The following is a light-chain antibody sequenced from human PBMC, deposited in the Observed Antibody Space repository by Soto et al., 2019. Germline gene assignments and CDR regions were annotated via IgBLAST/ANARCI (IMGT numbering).Light chain of an antibody. Sequence: QSALTQPASVSGSPGQSITISCTGTSSDVGAYDRVSWYQQHPDKAPTLMISEVANRPSGVSNRFSGSKSGNTSSLTISGLQAEDEAIYFCSSRTTRITGVFGGGTKLTVL. CDR2: EVA. V-gene: IGLV2-14*01. CDR3: SSRTTRITGV. CDR1: SSDVGAYDR. J-gene: IGLJ3*02.